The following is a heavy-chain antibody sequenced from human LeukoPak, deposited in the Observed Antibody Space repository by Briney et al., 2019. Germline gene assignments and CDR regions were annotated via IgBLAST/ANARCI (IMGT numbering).Heavy chain of an antibody. CDR3: AKNRRYSSGWYPN. CDR1: GFTFSSYA. Sequence: GGSLRLSCAASGFTFSSYAMSRVRQAPGEGLEWVSAIGGSGGSTYYADSVKGRFTISRDNSKNTLYLQMNSLRAEDTAVYYCAKNRRYSSGWYPNWGQGTLVTVSS. V-gene: IGHV3-23*01. J-gene: IGHJ4*02. CDR2: IGGSGGST. D-gene: IGHD6-19*01.